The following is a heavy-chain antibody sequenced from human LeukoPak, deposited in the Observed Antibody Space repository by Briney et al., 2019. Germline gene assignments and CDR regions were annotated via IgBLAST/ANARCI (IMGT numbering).Heavy chain of an antibody. CDR2: IYYSGST. D-gene: IGHD2-15*01. Sequence: SETLSLTCTVSGGSVSNGSYYWSWIRQPPGKGLEWIGYIYYSGSTNYNPSLKSRVAISVDTSKNQFSLKPSSVTAADTAVYYCARDLGYCSGGSCSYFDYWGQGTLVTVSS. J-gene: IGHJ4*02. CDR1: GGSVSNGSYY. CDR3: ARDLGYCSGGSCSYFDY. V-gene: IGHV4-61*01.